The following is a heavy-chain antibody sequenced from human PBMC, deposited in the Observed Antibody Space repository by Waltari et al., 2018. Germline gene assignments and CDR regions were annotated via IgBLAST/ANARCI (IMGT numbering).Heavy chain of an antibody. V-gene: IGHV4-59*11. J-gene: IGHJ4*02. CDR1: GGSISSHY. CDR2: IYYSGST. CDR3: ARGGAYGDYLGACDY. D-gene: IGHD4-17*01. Sequence: QVQLQESGPGLVKPSETLSLTCTVSGGSISSHYWSWIRQPPGKGLEWIGYIYYSGSTNYNPALKRRVTISVDPSKSQFSLKLSSVTAADTAVYYCARGGAYGDYLGACDYWGQGTLVTVSS.